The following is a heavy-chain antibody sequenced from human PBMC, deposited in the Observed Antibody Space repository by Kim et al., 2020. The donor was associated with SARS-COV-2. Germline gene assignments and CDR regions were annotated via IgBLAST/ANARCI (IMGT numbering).Heavy chain of an antibody. Sequence: ADSVKGRFTISRDNSKNTLYLQMNSLRAEDTAVYYCAKDRELTHPRAFDIWGQGTMVTVSS. D-gene: IGHD3-10*01. V-gene: IGHV3-23*01. CDR3: AKDRELTHPRAFDI. J-gene: IGHJ3*02.